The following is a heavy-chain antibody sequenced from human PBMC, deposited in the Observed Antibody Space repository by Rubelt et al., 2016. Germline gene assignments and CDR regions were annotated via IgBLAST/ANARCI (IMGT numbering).Heavy chain of an antibody. CDR2: IYYSGST. CDR1: GGSISSSSYY. Sequence: QLQLQESGPGLVKPSETLSLTCTVSGGSISSSSYYWGWIRQPPGKGLEWIGGIYYSGSTYYNPSLKSRVNISVDTSKNQFSLKLSSVTAADTAVYYCARAGVGVVNWFDPWGQGTLVTVSS. CDR3: ARAGVGVVNWFDP. D-gene: IGHD3-3*01. V-gene: IGHV4-39*07. J-gene: IGHJ5*02.